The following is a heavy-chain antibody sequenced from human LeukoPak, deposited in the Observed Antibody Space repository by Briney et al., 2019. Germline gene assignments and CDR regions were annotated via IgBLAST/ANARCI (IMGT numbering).Heavy chain of an antibody. CDR2: IIPILGIA. V-gene: IGHV1-69*04. CDR3: TQRGSGSYYNPHGWFDP. J-gene: IGHJ5*02. CDR1: GGTFSSYA. D-gene: IGHD3-10*01. Sequence: ASVKVSCKASGGTFSSYAISWVRQAPGQGLEWMGRIIPILGIANYAQEFQGRVTITADKSTSTAYMELSSLRSEDTAVYYCTQRGSGSYYNPHGWFDPWGQGTLVTVSS.